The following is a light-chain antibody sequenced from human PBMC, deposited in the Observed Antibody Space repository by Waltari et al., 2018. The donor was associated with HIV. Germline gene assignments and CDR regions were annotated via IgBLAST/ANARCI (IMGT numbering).Light chain of an antibody. Sequence: EIVLTQSPDTLSLSPGERATLSCRASQSVSSSYLAWYQQKPGQAPRLLIYGASSRATGIPDRFSGSGSGTDFTLTISRLEPEDFAVYYCQLRTFGQGTKLEIK. V-gene: IGKV3-20*01. J-gene: IGKJ2*01. CDR1: QSVSSSY. CDR2: GAS. CDR3: QLRT.